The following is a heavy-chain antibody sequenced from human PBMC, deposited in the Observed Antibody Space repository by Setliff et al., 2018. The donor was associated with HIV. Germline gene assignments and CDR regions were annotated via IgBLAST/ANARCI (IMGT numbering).Heavy chain of an antibody. J-gene: IGHJ4*02. CDR3: ARGLSFYDPGGFDY. Sequence: TLSLTCTVSGDSISSYSWNWIRQSPGGGLEWIGFIFSSGSTKYNPSLQSRVTIPVDTSKNQFSLKLSSVTAADTAVYYCARGLSFYDPGGFDYWGQGTLVTVSS. D-gene: IGHD3-22*01. V-gene: IGHV4-4*09. CDR1: GDSISSYS. CDR2: IFSSGST.